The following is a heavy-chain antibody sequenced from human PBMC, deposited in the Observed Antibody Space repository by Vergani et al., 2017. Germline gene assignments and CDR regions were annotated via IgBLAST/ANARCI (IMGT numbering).Heavy chain of an antibody. Sequence: EVQLLESGGSLKQPGGSVRLSCAASGFTFSTSAMHWVRQAPGKGLEWGSALTGGIGSTYYADTFKGRFIISRDNSRDTPYLQMKSLRSEDTATYYCVKDTGSSTNLLDSWGQGPLLTVS. D-gene: IGHD1-26*01. J-gene: IGHJ4*02. CDR1: GFTFSTSA. CDR3: VKDTGSSTNLLDS. V-gene: IGHV3-23*01. CDR2: LTGGIGST.